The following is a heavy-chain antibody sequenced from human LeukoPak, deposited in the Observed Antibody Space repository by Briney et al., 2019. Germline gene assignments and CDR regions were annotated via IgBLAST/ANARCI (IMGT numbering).Heavy chain of an antibody. Sequence: SETLSLTCTVSGDSISSDDYYWSWIRQPAGKGLEWIGRFSASGNSNYNPSLKSRLTISVDTSKNQFSLKLRSVTAADTAVYYCARDRVGQQLVGRKYYYYYMDVWGKGNTVTISS. CDR3: ARDRVGQQLVGRKYYYYYMDV. D-gene: IGHD6-13*01. CDR1: GDSISSDDYY. CDR2: FSASGNS. J-gene: IGHJ6*03. V-gene: IGHV4-61*02.